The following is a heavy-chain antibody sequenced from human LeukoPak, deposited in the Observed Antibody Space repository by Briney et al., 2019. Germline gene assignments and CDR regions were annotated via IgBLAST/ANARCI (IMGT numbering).Heavy chain of an antibody. J-gene: IGHJ4*02. CDR1: GYTFTSYA. V-gene: IGHV1-2*02. CDR2: INPNSGGT. CDR3: ARVKHGSTSCYLV. Sequence: ASVKVSCKASGYTFTSYAMNWVRQAPGQGLEWMGWINPNSGGTNYAQKFQGRVTMTRDTSISTAYMELSRLRSDDTAVYYCARVKHGSTSCYLVWGQGTLVTVSS. D-gene: IGHD2-2*01.